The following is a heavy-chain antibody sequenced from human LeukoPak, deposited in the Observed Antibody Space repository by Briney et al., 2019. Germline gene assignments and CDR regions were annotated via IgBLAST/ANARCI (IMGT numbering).Heavy chain of an antibody. Sequence: ASVKVSCKASGYTFTGYYMHWVRQAPGQGLEWMGWIDPNSGGTNYAQKFQGRVTMTRDTSISTAYMELSRLRSDDTAVYYCAREDSGSSDFDYWGQGTLVTVSS. D-gene: IGHD1-26*01. CDR3: AREDSGSSDFDY. CDR2: IDPNSGGT. J-gene: IGHJ4*02. V-gene: IGHV1-2*02. CDR1: GYTFTGYY.